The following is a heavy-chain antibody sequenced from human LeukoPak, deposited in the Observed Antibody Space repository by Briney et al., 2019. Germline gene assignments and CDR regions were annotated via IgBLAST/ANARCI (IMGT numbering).Heavy chain of an antibody. V-gene: IGHV1-69*13. Sequence: GASVKVSCKASGGTFSSYAISWVRQAPGQGLEWMGGIIPIFGTANYAQKFQGRVTITADESTSTAYMELSSLRSEDTAVYYCARDLSYYDSSGYQRHYYSQHWGQGTLVTVSS. D-gene: IGHD3-22*01. CDR3: ARDLSYYDSSGYQRHYYSQH. CDR1: GGTFSSYA. CDR2: IIPIFGTA. J-gene: IGHJ1*01.